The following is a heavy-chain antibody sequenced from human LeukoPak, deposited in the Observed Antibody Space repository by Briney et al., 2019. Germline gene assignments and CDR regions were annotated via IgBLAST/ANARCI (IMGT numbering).Heavy chain of an antibody. CDR3: ARGFPPSHWELLRVGIDYFGY. CDR2: INHSGST. J-gene: IGHJ4*02. Sequence: QASETLSLTCAVYGGSFSGYYWSWIRQPPGKGLEWIGEINHSGSTNYNPSLKSRVTISVDTSKNQFSLKLSSVTAADTAVYYCARGFPPSHWELLRVGIDYFGYWGQGTLVTVSS. V-gene: IGHV4-34*01. D-gene: IGHD1-26*01. CDR1: GGSFSGYY.